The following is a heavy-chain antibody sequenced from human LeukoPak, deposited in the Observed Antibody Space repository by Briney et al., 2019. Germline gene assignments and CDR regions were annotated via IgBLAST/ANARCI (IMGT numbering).Heavy chain of an antibody. CDR3: TRERVWGSYRPLFDY. Sequence: PGRSLRLSCAASGFTFSSYAMSWVRQAPGKGLEWVSTISGGGGSTYYADSVKGRFTISRDNSKNTLYLQMNSLRAEDTAVYYCTRERVWGSYRPLFDYWGQGTLVTVSS. J-gene: IGHJ4*02. CDR2: ISGGGGST. V-gene: IGHV3-23*01. CDR1: GFTFSSYA. D-gene: IGHD3-16*02.